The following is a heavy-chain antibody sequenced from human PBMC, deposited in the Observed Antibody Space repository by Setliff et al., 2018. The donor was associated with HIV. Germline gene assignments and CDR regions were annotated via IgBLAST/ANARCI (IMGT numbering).Heavy chain of an antibody. CDR1: GDSIRGGDFY. CDR3: ASRVYYYDSSGYLREEGFDP. J-gene: IGHJ5*02. Sequence: SETLSLTCIVSGDSIRGGDFYWTWIRQSPGKGLEWIGYVYWSGTTHYNPSLNGRVTISVDTSENQFSLKLSSVTAADAAVYYCASRVYYYDSSGYLREEGFDPWGQGTLVTVSS. CDR2: VYWSGTT. D-gene: IGHD3-22*01. V-gene: IGHV4-30-4*01.